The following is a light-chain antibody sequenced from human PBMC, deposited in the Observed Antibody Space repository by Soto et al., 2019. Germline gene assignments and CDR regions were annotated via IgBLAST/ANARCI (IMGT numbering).Light chain of an antibody. CDR3: QQYNNWPRT. Sequence: EIVMTQSPATLSVSPGERATLSCRASQSVSSNLAWYQQKPGQAPRLLIYGASIRATCIPARFSGSGSVTEFTLTISSRQSEDFPVYYCQQYNNWPRTFGQGTKVEIQ. CDR2: GAS. V-gene: IGKV3D-15*01. CDR1: QSVSSN. J-gene: IGKJ1*01.